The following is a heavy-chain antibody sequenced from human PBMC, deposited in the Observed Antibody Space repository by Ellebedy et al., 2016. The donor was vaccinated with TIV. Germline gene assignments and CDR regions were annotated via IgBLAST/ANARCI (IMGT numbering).Heavy chain of an antibody. J-gene: IGHJ3*02. CDR1: GGSISSTDYY. D-gene: IGHD4-23*01. CDR3: ARVRLNYGGNSGDFDI. CDR2: IYYNGNN. V-gene: IGHV4-30-4*01. Sequence: SETLSLTXTVSGGSISSTDYYWGWIRQPPGKGLEWIGYIYYNGNNYYNPSLKSRITISIDTSKNQFSLKLSSVTAADTAVYYCARVRLNYGGNSGDFDIWGQGTMVTVSS.